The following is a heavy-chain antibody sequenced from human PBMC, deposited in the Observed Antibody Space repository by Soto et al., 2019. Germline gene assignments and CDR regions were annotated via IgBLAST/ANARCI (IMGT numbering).Heavy chain of an antibody. CDR2: MNPNSGNT. V-gene: IGHV1-8*01. J-gene: IGHJ6*02. Sequence: QVQLVQSGAEVKKPGASVKVSCKASGYTFTSYDINWVRQATGQGLEWMGWMNPNSGNTGYAQKFQGRVTMTRNTSISTDYMELSSLISEDTAVYCWARRGCSSSWYYYYYYGMDVWGQGTTVTVSS. D-gene: IGHD6-13*01. CDR1: GYTFTSYD. CDR3: ARRGCSSSWYYYYYYGMDV.